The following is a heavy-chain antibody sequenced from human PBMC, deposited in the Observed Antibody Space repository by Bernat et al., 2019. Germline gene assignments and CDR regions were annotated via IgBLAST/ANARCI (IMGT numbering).Heavy chain of an antibody. Sequence: QVQLVQSGAEVKKPGSSVKVSCKASGGTFSSYAISWVRQAPGQGLEWMGGIIPIFGTANYAQKFQGRVTITADKSTSTAYMKMSSLRSEDTAVYYCAREPYSGYDRGLFYYLCQRTLVTVSS. CDR1: GGTFSSYA. V-gene: IGHV1-69*06. J-gene: IGHJ4*02. D-gene: IGHD5-12*01. CDR3: AREPYSGYDRGLFYY. CDR2: IIPIFGTA.